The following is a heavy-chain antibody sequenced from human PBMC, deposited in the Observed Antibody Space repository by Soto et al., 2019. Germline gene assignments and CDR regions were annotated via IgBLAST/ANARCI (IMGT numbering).Heavy chain of an antibody. CDR2: IYYSGST. D-gene: IGHD6-6*01. Sequence: PSETLSLTCTVSGGSISSYYWSWIRQPPGKGLEWIGYIYYSGSTNYNPSLKIRVTISVDTSKNQFSLKLSSVTAADTAVYYCARDSSSWGYGMDVWGQGTTVTVS. CDR3: ARDSSSWGYGMDV. CDR1: GGSISSYY. V-gene: IGHV4-59*01. J-gene: IGHJ6*01.